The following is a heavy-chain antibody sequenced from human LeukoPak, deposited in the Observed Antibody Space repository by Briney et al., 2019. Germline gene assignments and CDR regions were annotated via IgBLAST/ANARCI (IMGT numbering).Heavy chain of an antibody. D-gene: IGHD2-2*01. CDR3: ARSLKVSAALDVFDI. Sequence: KAGGSLRLSCAASEFTFSSHSMNWVRQAPGKGLEWVSSISRSGGSIYYADSLKGRFTISRDNAKNSLYLQMNSLRAEDTAVYFCARSLKVSAALDVFDIWGQGTMVTVSS. J-gene: IGHJ3*02. V-gene: IGHV3-21*01. CDR2: ISRSGGSI. CDR1: EFTFSSHS.